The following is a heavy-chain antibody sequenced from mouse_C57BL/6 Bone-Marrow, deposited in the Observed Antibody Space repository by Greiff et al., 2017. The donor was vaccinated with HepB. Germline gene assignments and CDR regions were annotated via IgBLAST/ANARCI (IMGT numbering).Heavy chain of an antibody. CDR3: VLVFDGYYGRAWFAY. D-gene: IGHD2-3*01. J-gene: IGHJ3*01. CDR1: GYTFTGYW. V-gene: IGHV1-9*01. Sequence: VQLQQSGAELMKPGASVKLSCKATGYTFTGYWIEWVKQRPGHGLEWIGEILPRSGSTNYNEKFKGKATFTADTSSNTAYMQLSSLTTEDSAIYYCVLVFDGYYGRAWFAYWGQGTLVTVSA. CDR2: ILPRSGST.